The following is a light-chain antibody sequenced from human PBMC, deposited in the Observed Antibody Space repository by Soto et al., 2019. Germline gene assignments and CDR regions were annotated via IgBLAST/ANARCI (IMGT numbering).Light chain of an antibody. CDR3: CSSTLTYV. CDR1: SSDIGL. CDR2: EGT. V-gene: IGLV2-23*01. J-gene: IGLJ1*01. Sequence: QSVLTQPASLSGSPGQSITISCTGTSSDIGLVSWYQHHPGQAPKLIIYEGTKRPSGVCSRFSGSRSGNTASLTISGLEAEDEAYYHCCSSTLTYVFGTGTKVTVL.